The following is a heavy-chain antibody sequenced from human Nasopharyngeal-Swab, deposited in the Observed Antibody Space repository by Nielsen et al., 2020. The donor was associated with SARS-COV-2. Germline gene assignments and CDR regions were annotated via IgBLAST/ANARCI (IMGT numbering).Heavy chain of an antibody. CDR2: IYYSGST. D-gene: IGHD3-10*01. J-gene: IGHJ6*03. CDR3: ARLTVLLWFGEPTYMDV. CDR1: GGSISSGGYY. Sequence: SETPSLTCTVSGGSISSGGYYWSWIRQHPGKGLEWIGYIYYSGSTYYNPSLRSRVTISVDTSKNQFSLKLSSVTAADTAVYYCARLTVLLWFGEPTYMDVWGKGTTVTVSS. V-gene: IGHV4-31*03.